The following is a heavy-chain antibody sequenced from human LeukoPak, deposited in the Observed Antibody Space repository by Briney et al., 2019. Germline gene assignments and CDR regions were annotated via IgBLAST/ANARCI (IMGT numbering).Heavy chain of an antibody. CDR1: GGTFSSYA. CDR3: ARDRYCSSTSCYHTGSDY. CDR2: IIPIFGTA. Sequence: VASVKVSCKASGGTFSSYAISWVRQAPGQGLEWMGGIIPIFGTANYAQKFQGRVTITADESTSTAYMELSGLRSEDTAVYYCARDRYCSSTSCYHTGSDYWGQGTLVTVSS. D-gene: IGHD2-2*01. J-gene: IGHJ4*02. V-gene: IGHV1-69*01.